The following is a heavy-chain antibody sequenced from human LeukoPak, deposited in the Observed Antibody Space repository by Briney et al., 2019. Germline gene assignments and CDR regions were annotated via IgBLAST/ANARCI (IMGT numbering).Heavy chain of an antibody. V-gene: IGHV3-30*18. Sequence: GRSLRLSCAASGFTFSSYGMHWVRQAPGKGLEWVAVISYDGSNKYYADSVKGRFTISRDNSKNTLYLQMNSLRAEDTAVYYCAKDWAGGWYYFDYWGQGTLVTVSS. CDR3: AKDWAGGWYYFDY. CDR1: GFTFSSYG. J-gene: IGHJ4*02. CDR2: ISYDGSNK. D-gene: IGHD6-19*01.